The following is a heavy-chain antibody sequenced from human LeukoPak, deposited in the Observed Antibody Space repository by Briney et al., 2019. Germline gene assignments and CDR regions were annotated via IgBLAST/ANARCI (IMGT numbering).Heavy chain of an antibody. CDR1: GFTFSSYG. Sequence: GGSLRLSCAASGFTFSSYGMHWVRQAPGKGLEWVAVISYDGSNKYYADSVRGRFTISRDNSKNTLFLQMNSLRTEDTAVYYCARWYCSSANCFYDYWGQGTLVTVSS. V-gene: IGHV3-30*03. J-gene: IGHJ4*02. D-gene: IGHD2-2*01. CDR2: ISYDGSNK. CDR3: ARWYCSSANCFYDY.